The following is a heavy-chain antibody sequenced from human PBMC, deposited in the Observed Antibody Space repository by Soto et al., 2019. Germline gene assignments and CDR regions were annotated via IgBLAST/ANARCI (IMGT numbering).Heavy chain of an antibody. Sequence: LRLSGAASGFTFSSYWMSWVRQAPGKGLGWVANIKQDGSEKYYVDSVKGRFTISRDNAKNSLYLQMNSLRAEDTAVYYCARDRRGYHSSGLSQYNWFDPWGQGTLVTVSS. D-gene: IGHD3-22*01. J-gene: IGHJ5*02. V-gene: IGHV3-7*01. CDR1: GFTFSSYW. CDR2: IKQDGSEK. CDR3: ARDRRGYHSSGLSQYNWFDP.